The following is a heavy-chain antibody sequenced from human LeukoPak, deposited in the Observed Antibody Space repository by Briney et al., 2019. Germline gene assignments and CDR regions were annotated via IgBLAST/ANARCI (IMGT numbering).Heavy chain of an antibody. CDR1: GGSISSYY. CDR3: ARVRGIVVVPAAYYMDV. D-gene: IGHD2-2*01. CDR2: IYYSGST. J-gene: IGHJ6*03. Sequence: MSSETLSLTCTVSGGSISSYYWSWIRQPPGKGLEWIGYIYYSGSTNYSPSLKSRVTISVDTSKNQFSLKLSSVTAADTAVYYCARVRGIVVVPAAYYMDVWGKGTTVTVSS. V-gene: IGHV4-59*01.